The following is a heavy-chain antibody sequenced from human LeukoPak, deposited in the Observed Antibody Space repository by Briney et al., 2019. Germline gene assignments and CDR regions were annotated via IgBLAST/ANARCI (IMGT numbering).Heavy chain of an antibody. CDR1: GFTFSSYA. V-gene: IGHV3-23*01. CDR2: ISDSGSTT. CDR3: AKGRGTTVTAAANY. J-gene: IGHJ4*02. Sequence: PGGSLRLSCAASGFTFSSYAMSWVRQAPGKGLEWVSTISDSGSTTSSADSVQGRFAISRDNSQNTLYLQMTSLRTDDTAVYYCAKGRGTTVTAAANYWGQGTLVTVSS. D-gene: IGHD4-17*01.